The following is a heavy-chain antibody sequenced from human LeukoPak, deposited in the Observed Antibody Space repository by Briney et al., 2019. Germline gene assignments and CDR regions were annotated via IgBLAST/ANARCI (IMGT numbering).Heavy chain of an antibody. CDR2: ISGSGGGT. Sequence: GGSLRLSCAASGFTFNSYAMSWVRQAPEKGLEWVATISGSGGGTYYADSVKGRFTISRDDSKNTLYLQMNSLKPEDTAVYYCAREGGSSYSRPFDYWGQGTQVTVPS. CDR1: GFTFNSYA. J-gene: IGHJ4*02. V-gene: IGHV3-23*01. CDR3: AREGGSSYSRPFDY. D-gene: IGHD5-18*01.